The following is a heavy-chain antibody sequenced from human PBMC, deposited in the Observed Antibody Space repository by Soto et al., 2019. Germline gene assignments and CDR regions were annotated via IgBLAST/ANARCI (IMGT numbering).Heavy chain of an antibody. D-gene: IGHD3-3*01. CDR1: GGSISSGGYS. CDR3: ARGALFNYDFWSGYSFDY. Sequence: QLQLQESGSGLVKPSQTLSLTCAVSGGSISSGGYSWSWIRQPPGKGLEWIGYIYHSGSTYYNPSLKSRVTISVDRSKNQFSLKLSSVTAADTAVYYCARGALFNYDFWSGYSFDYLGQGTLVTVSS. CDR2: IYHSGST. J-gene: IGHJ4*02. V-gene: IGHV4-30-2*01.